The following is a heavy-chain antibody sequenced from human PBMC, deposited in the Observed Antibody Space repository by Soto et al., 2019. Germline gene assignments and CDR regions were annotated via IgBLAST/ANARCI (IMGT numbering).Heavy chain of an antibody. V-gene: IGHV4-59*08. CDR3: ARLAFSGGFYWFDP. Sequence: SETLSLTCTVSGGSISSYYWSWIRQPPGKGLEWIGYIASGGSTNYNPSLKSRVTISVDTPKNQLSLKLISVTAADTAMYYCARLAFSGGFYWFDPWGQGTLVTVSS. D-gene: IGHD6-19*01. CDR2: IASGGST. CDR1: GGSISSYY. J-gene: IGHJ5*02.